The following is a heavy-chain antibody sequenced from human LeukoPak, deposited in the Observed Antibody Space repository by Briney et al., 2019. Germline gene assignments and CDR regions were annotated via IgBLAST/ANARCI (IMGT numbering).Heavy chain of an antibody. CDR3: ARGRTFRSSSWFDP. J-gene: IGHJ5*02. CDR1: GGSISNYY. Sequence: SETLSLTCTVSGGSISNYYWSWIRQPPGKGLEWIGYISYSGNTNYNPSLKSRVTISVDTSKNQFSLKLSSVTAADTAVYYCARGRTFRSSSWFDPWGQGTLVTVSS. V-gene: IGHV4-59*01. D-gene: IGHD3-3*01. CDR2: ISYSGNT.